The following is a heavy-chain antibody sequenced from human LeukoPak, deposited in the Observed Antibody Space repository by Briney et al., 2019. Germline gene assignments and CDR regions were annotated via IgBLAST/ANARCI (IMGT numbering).Heavy chain of an antibody. J-gene: IGHJ4*02. CDR1: GFTFSSYA. V-gene: IGHV3-23*01. D-gene: IGHD3-22*01. Sequence: GGSLRLSCAASGFTFSSYAMSWVRQAPGKGLEWVSAISGSGGSTYYADSVKGRFTIPRDNSKNTVYLQMNRLRAEDTAVYYCAKDDDSSGYYYRTFDYWGQGPLVTVSS. CDR2: ISGSGGST. CDR3: AKDDDSSGYYYRTFDY.